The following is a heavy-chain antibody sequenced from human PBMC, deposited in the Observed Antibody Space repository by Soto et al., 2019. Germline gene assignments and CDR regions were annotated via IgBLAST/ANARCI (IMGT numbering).Heavy chain of an antibody. J-gene: IGHJ3*02. V-gene: IGHV3-74*01. Sequence: GGSLRLSCAASAFTFSSYWMHWVRQAPGKGLVWVSRINSDGSSTSYADSVKGRFTISRDNAKNTLYLQMNSLRAEDTAVYYCARDERYCSGGSCWSAFDIWGQGTMVTVSS. CDR1: AFTFSSYW. CDR2: INSDGSST. CDR3: ARDERYCSGGSCWSAFDI. D-gene: IGHD2-15*01.